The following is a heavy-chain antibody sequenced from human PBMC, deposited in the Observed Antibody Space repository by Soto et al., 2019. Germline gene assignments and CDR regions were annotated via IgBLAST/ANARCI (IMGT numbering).Heavy chain of an antibody. Sequence: SVKVSCKASGGTFSSYAISWVRQAPGQGLEWMGGIIPIFGTADYAQKFQGRVTITADESTSTAYMELSSLRSEDTAVYYCARDFPYPGNAFEIWGQGTMVTVSS. CDR2: IIPIFGTA. CDR1: GGTFSSYA. CDR3: ARDFPYPGNAFEI. D-gene: IGHD2-2*02. J-gene: IGHJ3*02. V-gene: IGHV1-69*13.